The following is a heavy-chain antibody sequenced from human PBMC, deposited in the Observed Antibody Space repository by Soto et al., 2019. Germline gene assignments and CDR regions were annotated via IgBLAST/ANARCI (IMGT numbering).Heavy chain of an antibody. CDR2: IIPIFGTA. Sequence: EASVKVSCKASGGTFSSYAISWVRQAPGQGLEWMGGIIPIFGTANYAQKFQGRVTITADESTSTAYMELSSLRSEDTAVYYCARDADGYRREFAFDIWGQGTMVTVSS. CDR3: ARDADGYRREFAFDI. J-gene: IGHJ3*02. D-gene: IGHD3-10*01. V-gene: IGHV1-69*13. CDR1: GGTFSSYA.